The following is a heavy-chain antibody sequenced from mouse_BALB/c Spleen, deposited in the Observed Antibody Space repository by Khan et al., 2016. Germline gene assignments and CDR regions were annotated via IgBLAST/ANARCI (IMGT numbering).Heavy chain of an antibody. V-gene: IGHV9-3-1*01. CDR3: ARYRYYYGSSRYFDV. J-gene: IGHJ1*01. D-gene: IGHD1-1*01. CDR2: INTYSGES. Sequence: QIQLVQSGPELKKPGKTVKISCKASGYTFTNYGMNWVKQAPGKGLKWMGWINTYSGESTYADDFTGRFAFYLETSANTAYLQINNLKNEDTATYFCARYRYYYGSSRYFDVWGAGTTGTVSS. CDR1: GYTFTNYG.